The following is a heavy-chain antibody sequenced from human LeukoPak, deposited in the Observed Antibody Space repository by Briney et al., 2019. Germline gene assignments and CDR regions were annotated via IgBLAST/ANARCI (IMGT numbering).Heavy chain of an antibody. CDR3: ARRPTSRQYDSSGYYSGYYYMDV. V-gene: IGHV4-39*01. D-gene: IGHD3-22*01. CDR1: GGSISSSSYY. CDR2: IYYSGST. J-gene: IGHJ6*03. Sequence: PSETLSLTCTVSGGSISSSSYYWGWIRQPPGKGLEWIGSIYYSGSTYYNPSLKGRVTISVDTSKNQFSLKLSSVTAADTAVYYCARRPTSRQYDSSGYYSGYYYMDVWGKGTTVTVPS.